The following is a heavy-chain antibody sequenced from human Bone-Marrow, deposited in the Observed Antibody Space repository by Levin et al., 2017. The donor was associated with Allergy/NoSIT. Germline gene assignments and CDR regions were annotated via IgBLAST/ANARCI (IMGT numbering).Heavy chain of an antibody. CDR1: GFSLSTSGVG. V-gene: IGHV2-5*02. Sequence: SGPTLVKPTQTLTLTCTFSGFSLSTSGVGVGWIRQPPGKALEWLALIYWDDDKRYSPSLRSRLTIAKDTSKNQVVLTMTNMDPVDTATYYCAHRLHSNGWSGWFDPWGQGTLVTVSS. D-gene: IGHD6-19*01. CDR3: AHRLHSNGWSGWFDP. CDR2: IYWDDDK. J-gene: IGHJ5*02.